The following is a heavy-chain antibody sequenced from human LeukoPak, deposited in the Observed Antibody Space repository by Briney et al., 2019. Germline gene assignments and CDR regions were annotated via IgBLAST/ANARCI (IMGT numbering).Heavy chain of an antibody. J-gene: IGHJ4*02. Sequence: SETLSLTRAVYGGSFSGYYWSWIRQPPGKGLEWIGEINHSGSTNYNPSLKSRVTISVDTSKNQFSLKLSSVTAADTAVYYCARRATYYDYVWGSYRPPRGYYFDYWGQGTLVTVSS. CDR2: INHSGST. D-gene: IGHD3-16*02. V-gene: IGHV4-34*01. CDR3: ARRATYYDYVWGSYRPPRGYYFDY. CDR1: GGSFSGYY.